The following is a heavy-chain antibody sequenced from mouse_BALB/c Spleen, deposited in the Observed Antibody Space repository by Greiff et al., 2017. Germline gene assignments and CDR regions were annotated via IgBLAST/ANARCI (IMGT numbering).Heavy chain of an antibody. J-gene: IGHJ2*01. D-gene: IGHD1-1*01. V-gene: IGHV5-17*02. CDR3: ARSHHYYGSSSFDY. CDR1: GFTFSSFG. Sequence: EVNVVESGGGLVQPGGSRKLSCAASGFTFSSFGMHWVRQAPEKGLEWVAYISSGSSTIYYADTVKGRFTISRDNPKNTLFLQMTSLRSEDTAMYYGARSHHYYGSSSFDYWGQGTTLTVSS. CDR2: ISSGSSTI.